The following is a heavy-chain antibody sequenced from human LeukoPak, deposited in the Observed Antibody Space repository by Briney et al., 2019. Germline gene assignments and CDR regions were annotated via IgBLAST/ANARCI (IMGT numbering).Heavy chain of an antibody. V-gene: IGHV1-18*01. Sequence: ASVKVSCKASGGTFSSYAISWVRQAPGRGLEWMGWISAYNGNTNYAQKLQGRVTMTTDTSTSTAYMELRSLRSDDTAVYYCATDRRYCSGGSCYEDWFDPWGQGTLVTVSS. CDR1: GGTFSSYA. CDR3: ATDRRYCSGGSCYEDWFDP. CDR2: ISAYNGNT. J-gene: IGHJ5*02. D-gene: IGHD2-15*01.